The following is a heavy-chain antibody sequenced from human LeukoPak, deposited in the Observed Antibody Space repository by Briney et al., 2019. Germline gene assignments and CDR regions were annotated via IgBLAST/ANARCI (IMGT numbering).Heavy chain of an antibody. D-gene: IGHD3-9*01. V-gene: IGHV3-23*01. J-gene: IGHJ6*02. Sequence: GGSLRLSCAASGFTFSSYAMSWVRQAPGKGLEWVAAIRGSGGTTYYADSVRGRFTISRDNSKNTLYLQMNSLRAEDTAVYYCARSIGLTGGGVDVWGQGTTVTVSS. CDR2: IRGSGGTT. CDR3: ARSIGLTGGGVDV. CDR1: GFTFSSYA.